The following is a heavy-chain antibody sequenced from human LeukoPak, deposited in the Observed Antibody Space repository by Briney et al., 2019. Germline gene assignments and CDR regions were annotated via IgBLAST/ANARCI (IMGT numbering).Heavy chain of an antibody. D-gene: IGHD6-13*01. CDR2: ISGSGGSI. CDR1: GFTFSYYA. V-gene: IGHV3-23*01. CDR3: AKSPPGIVAAGTEFDY. J-gene: IGHJ4*02. Sequence: PGGSLRLSCAASGFTFSYYAVSWVRQAPGKGLEWVSAISGSGGSIDYADSVKGRFTISRDNSKNTLYLQMNSLRAEDTAVYYCAKSPPGIVAAGTEFDYWGQGTLVTVSS.